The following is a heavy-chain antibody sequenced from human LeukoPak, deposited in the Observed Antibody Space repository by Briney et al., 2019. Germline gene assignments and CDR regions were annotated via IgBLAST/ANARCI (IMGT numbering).Heavy chain of an antibody. CDR1: GCSFSAAW. J-gene: IGHJ4*02. Sequence: GGSLRLGCEAAGCSFSAAWMTWGRQDPGKGLEWVATIKNDGSDKYYVDSVKGRFTLSRDNAKNLVYLQMNSLRVEDTAVYYCVNLGYSDGGQGTLVTVSS. D-gene: IGHD5-12*01. V-gene: IGHV3-7*01. CDR3: VNLGYSD. CDR2: IKNDGSDK.